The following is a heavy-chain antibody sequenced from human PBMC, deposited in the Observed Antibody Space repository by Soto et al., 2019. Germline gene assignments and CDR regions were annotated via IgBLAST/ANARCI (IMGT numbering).Heavy chain of an antibody. CDR1: GYTFTSYD. D-gene: IGHD3-10*01. Sequence: ASVKVSCKASGYTFTSYDINWVRQATGQGLEWMGWMNPNSGNTGYAQKFQGRVTMTRNTSISTAYMELSSLRSEDTALYYCACVVSELLWFGELLREDPFDICRQGTMVTVS. J-gene: IGHJ3*02. CDR3: ACVVSELLWFGELLREDPFDI. CDR2: MNPNSGNT. V-gene: IGHV1-8*01.